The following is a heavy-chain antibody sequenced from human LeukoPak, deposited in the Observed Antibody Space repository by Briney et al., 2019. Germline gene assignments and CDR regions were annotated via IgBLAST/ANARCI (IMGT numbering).Heavy chain of an antibody. CDR1: GYTFTSYG. Sequence: ASVKVSCTASGYTFTSYGISWVRQAPGQGLEWMGWISAYNGNTNYAQKLQGRVTMTTNTSTSTAYMELRSLRSDDTAVYYCARDGVGNWRIYYFDYWGQGTLVTVSS. D-gene: IGHD3-3*01. CDR3: ARDGVGNWRIYYFDY. J-gene: IGHJ4*02. V-gene: IGHV1-18*01. CDR2: ISAYNGNT.